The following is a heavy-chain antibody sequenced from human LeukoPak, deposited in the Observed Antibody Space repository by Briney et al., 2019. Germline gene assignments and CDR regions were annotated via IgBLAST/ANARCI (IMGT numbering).Heavy chain of an antibody. D-gene: IGHD1-26*01. CDR3: ATGGATVHYYGMDV. V-gene: IGHV1-8*01. Sequence: ASVKVSCKASGYTFTSYDINWVRQATGQGLEWMGWMNPNSGNTGYAQKFQGRVTMTRNTSISTAYMELSSLRSEDTAVYYCATGGATVHYYGMDVWGQGTTVTVSS. J-gene: IGHJ6*02. CDR1: GYTFTSYD. CDR2: MNPNSGNT.